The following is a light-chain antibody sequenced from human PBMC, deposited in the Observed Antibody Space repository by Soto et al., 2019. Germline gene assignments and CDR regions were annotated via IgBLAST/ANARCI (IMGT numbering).Light chain of an antibody. CDR3: QQRSNWPIT. V-gene: IGKV3-11*01. Sequence: ESVLTQSAATLSLSPGERATLSVRAGQSVSSCLAWYQQKLGQAPRLLIYDASNRATGIPARFSGSGSGTDFTLTISSLESEDFAVYYCQQRSNWPITFGQGTRLEI. J-gene: IGKJ5*01. CDR2: DAS. CDR1: QSVSSC.